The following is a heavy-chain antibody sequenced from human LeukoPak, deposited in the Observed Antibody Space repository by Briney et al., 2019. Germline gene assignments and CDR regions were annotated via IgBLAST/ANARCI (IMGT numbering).Heavy chain of an antibody. J-gene: IGHJ5*02. V-gene: IGHV3-53*01. CDR3: AREDGYISPFDP. Sequence: GGSLRLSCAASGFSFSSSTMHWVRQAPGKGLEWVSVIYSGGSTYYADSVKGRFTISRDNSKNTLYLQMNSLRAEDTAVYYCAREDGYISPFDPWGQGTLVTVSS. CDR2: IYSGGST. CDR1: GFSFSSST. D-gene: IGHD5-12*01.